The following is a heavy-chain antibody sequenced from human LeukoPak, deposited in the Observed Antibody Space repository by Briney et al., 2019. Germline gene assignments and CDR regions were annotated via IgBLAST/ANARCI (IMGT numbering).Heavy chain of an antibody. CDR2: IYYSGST. J-gene: IGHJ5*02. D-gene: IGHD3-9*01. V-gene: IGHV4-59*01. CDR3: ARILRGYDILTGYYTTNWFDP. Sequence: SETLSLTCTVSGGSISSYYWSWIRQPPGKGLEWIGYIYYSGSTNYNPSLKSRVTISVDTSKNQFSLKLSSVTAADTAVYYCARILRGYDILTGYYTTNWFDPWGQGTLVTVSS. CDR1: GGSISSYY.